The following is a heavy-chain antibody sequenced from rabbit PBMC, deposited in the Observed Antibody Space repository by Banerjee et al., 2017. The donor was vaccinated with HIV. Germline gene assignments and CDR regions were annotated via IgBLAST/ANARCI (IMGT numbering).Heavy chain of an antibody. CDR1: GFSFSSNHV. D-gene: IGHD1-1*01. Sequence: QSLEESGGDLVKPGASLTLTCTASGFSFSSNHVMCWVRQAPGKGLEWIACINTGSSGNTHYASWAKGRFTISKTSPTTVTLQMTSLTAADTATYFCARDSSGNIGYRMDFWGPGTLVTVS. J-gene: IGHJ4*01. CDR2: INTGSSGNT. CDR3: ARDSSGNIGYRMDF. V-gene: IGHV1S40*01.